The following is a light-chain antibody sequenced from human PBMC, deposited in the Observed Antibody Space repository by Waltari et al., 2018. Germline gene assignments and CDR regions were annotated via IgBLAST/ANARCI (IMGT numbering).Light chain of an antibody. J-gene: IGLJ2*01. V-gene: IGLV2-14*03. Sequence: QSALTQPASVSGSPGQSIPISCTGTSSDVGGYNYVSWYQHHPGKAPKIMIYDVNDRPSGVSNRFSGSKSGNTASLTISGLQAEDEADYYCSSYRRSDIVVFGGGTKLTVL. CDR2: DVN. CDR1: SSDVGGYNY. CDR3: SSYRRSDIVV.